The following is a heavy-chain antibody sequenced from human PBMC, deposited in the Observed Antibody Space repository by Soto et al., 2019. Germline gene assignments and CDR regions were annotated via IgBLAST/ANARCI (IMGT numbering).Heavy chain of an antibody. V-gene: IGHV3-7*01. Sequence: PGGSLRLSCAASGFTFSTYWRTWVRQAPGKGLEWVASINQDGTEKDYVDSVKGRFTISRDSTMNSHFLQMDSLRAEDTAVYYCARVFTWYYGSGSGKYYFDYWGQGTPVTVSS. CDR2: INQDGTEK. J-gene: IGHJ4*02. CDR1: GFTFSTYW. D-gene: IGHD3-10*01. CDR3: ARVFTWYYGSGSGKYYFDY.